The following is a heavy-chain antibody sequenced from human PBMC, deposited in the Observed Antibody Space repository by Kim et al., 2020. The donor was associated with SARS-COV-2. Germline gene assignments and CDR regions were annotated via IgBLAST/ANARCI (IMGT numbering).Heavy chain of an antibody. V-gene: IGHV4-34*01. CDR2: INHSGST. J-gene: IGHJ4*02. Sequence: SETLSLTCAVYGGSFSGYYWSWIRQPPGKGLEWIGEINHSGSTNYNPSLKSRVTISVDTSKNQFSLKLSSVTAADTAVYYCARGRRYSNWYFDYWGQGTLVTVSS. D-gene: IGHD3-9*01. CDR3: ARGRRYSNWYFDY. CDR1: GGSFSGYY.